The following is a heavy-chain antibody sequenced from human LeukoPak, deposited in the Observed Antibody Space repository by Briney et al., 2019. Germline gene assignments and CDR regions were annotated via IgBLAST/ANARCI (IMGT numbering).Heavy chain of an antibody. CDR2: INSDGSST. Sequence: GGSLRLSCAASGFSLSSYWMPWVRQTPGKGPVCVSRINSDGSSTSYADSVKGRFTISRDNAKNTLYLQMNSLRAEDTAVYYCARGNSHSFAYWGQGALVTVSS. J-gene: IGHJ4*02. D-gene: IGHD4-11*01. V-gene: IGHV3-74*01. CDR1: GFSLSSYW. CDR3: ARGNSHSFAY.